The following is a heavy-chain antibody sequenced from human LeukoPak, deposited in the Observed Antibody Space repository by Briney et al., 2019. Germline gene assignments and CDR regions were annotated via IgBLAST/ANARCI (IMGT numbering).Heavy chain of an antibody. CDR1: GGTFSSYA. CDR2: ILPIFRMT. Sequence: SVKVSCKASGGTFSSYAISWVRQAPRQGLEWMGGILPIFRMTNYAEKFQGRVTITADESTTTAYLELNSLRSEDTAVYYCARGFSYSGSYSDWGQGTLVTVSS. D-gene: IGHD1-26*01. J-gene: IGHJ4*02. CDR3: ARGFSYSGSYSD. V-gene: IGHV1-69*01.